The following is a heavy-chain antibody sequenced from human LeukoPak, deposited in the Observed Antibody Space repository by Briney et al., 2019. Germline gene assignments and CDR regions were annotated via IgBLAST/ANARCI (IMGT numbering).Heavy chain of an antibody. J-gene: IGHJ6*02. CDR2: IYYSGNT. CDR3: ARAPNSGYGMDV. Sequence: PSETLSLTCIVSGGSVSSGSYYWSWIRQPPGEGLKWIGYIYYSGNTKYNPSLKSRVTISVDMSKNQFSLKLSSVTAADTAVYYCARAPNSGYGMDVWGQGTTVTVSS. V-gene: IGHV4-61*01. CDR1: GGSVSSGSYY. D-gene: IGHD1-26*01.